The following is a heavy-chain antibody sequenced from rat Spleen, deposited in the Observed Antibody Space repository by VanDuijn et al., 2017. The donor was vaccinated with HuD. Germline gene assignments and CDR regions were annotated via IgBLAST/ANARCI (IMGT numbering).Heavy chain of an antibody. CDR2: INYDGSST. J-gene: IGHJ2*01. Sequence: EVQLVESDGGLVQPGRSLKLSCAASGFTLSDHYMAWVCQAPTKGLEWVATINYDGSSTYYRDSVKGRFSISRDDAKSTLYLQMNSLRSEDTATYYCAVSGYGYWGQGVMVTVSS. CDR3: AVSGYGY. CDR1: GFTLSDHY. V-gene: IGHV5-29*01. D-gene: IGHD4-3*01.